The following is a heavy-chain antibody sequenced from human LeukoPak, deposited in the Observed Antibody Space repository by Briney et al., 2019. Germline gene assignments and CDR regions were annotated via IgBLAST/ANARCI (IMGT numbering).Heavy chain of an antibody. V-gene: IGHV4-34*01. D-gene: IGHD6-6*01. CDR3: AREYSSSPDYYYYYMDV. J-gene: IGHJ6*03. Sequence: SETLSLTCSVNGGSFSGYSYSWIRQPPGKGLEWIGEINHTGSIRYNPSLKSPVTISVDTSKKHFSLEMSSVTAADTAVYYCAREYSSSPDYYYYYMDVWGKGTTVTVSS. CDR2: INHTGSI. CDR1: GGSFSGYS.